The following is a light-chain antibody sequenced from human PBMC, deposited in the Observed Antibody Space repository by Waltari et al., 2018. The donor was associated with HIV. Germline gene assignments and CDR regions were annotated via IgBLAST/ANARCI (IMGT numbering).Light chain of an antibody. J-gene: IGKJ2*01. V-gene: IGKV3-11*01. CDR2: DAS. Sequence: EIVLTQSPATLSLSPGERATLSCRASQSVSSYLAWSQQKPGQAPRLLIYDASNRATGIPARFSVSGSGTDFTLTISSLEPEDFAVYYCQQRSNWNTFGQGTKLEIK. CDR3: QQRSNWNT. CDR1: QSVSSY.